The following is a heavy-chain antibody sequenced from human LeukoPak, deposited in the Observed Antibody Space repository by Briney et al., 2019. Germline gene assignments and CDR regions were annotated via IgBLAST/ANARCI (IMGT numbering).Heavy chain of an antibody. V-gene: IGHV1-2*02. J-gene: IGHJ6*02. CDR3: AREWGYYGSGSYPEADYYYGMDV. Sequence: ASVKVSCEASGYTFTGYYMHWVRQAAGQGLEGMGWINPNSGGTNYTQKFQGRVTMTRDTSISTAYMELSRLRSDDTAVYYCAREWGYYGSGSYPEADYYYGMDVWGQGTTVTVSS. D-gene: IGHD3-10*01. CDR1: GYTFTGYY. CDR2: INPNSGGT.